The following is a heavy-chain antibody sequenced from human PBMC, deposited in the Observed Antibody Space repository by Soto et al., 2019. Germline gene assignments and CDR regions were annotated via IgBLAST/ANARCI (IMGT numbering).Heavy chain of an antibody. CDR1: GYTSTNYG. Sequence: ASVKVSCKASGYTSTNYGMHWVRQAPGQRLEWMGWINASSGSTKYAQKFQGRVTMTRDTSASTVYMELSSLRSEDTAVYYCARDLQPYYDILTGPIKNTYYYYGMDVWGQGTTVTVSS. CDR3: ARDLQPYYDILTGPIKNTYYYYGMDV. D-gene: IGHD3-9*01. J-gene: IGHJ6*02. CDR2: INASSGST. V-gene: IGHV1-3*01.